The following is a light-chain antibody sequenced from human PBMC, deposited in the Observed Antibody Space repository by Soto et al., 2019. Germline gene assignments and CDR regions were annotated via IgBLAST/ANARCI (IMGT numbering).Light chain of an antibody. CDR2: SNN. J-gene: IGLJ2*01. Sequence: QSVLTQPPSASGTPGQRATISCSGSSSNIGSNTVNWYQQLPGTAPKLLIHSNNQRPSGVPDRFSGSKSGTSASLAISGLQSEDEADYYCAAWDDSLNGVVFGGGTKLTVL. CDR1: SSNIGSNT. CDR3: AAWDDSLNGVV. V-gene: IGLV1-44*01.